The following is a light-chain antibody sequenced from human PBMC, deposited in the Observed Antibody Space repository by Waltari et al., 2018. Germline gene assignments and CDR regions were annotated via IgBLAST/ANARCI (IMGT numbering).Light chain of an antibody. J-gene: IGLJ3*02. CDR1: STDVGFYNL. Sequence: QSALTQPASVSASPGQSITISCTGTSTDVGFYNLVSWYQQHPDKAPKLMVYEVIERPSGVSNLFSGSKSGNTASLTISGLQAEDEADYCCCSYAGRNIWVFGGGTKLTVL. V-gene: IGLV2-23*02. CDR2: EVI. CDR3: CSYAGRNIWV.